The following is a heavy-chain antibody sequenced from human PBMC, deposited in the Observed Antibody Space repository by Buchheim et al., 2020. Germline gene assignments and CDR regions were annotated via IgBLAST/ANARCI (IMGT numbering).Heavy chain of an antibody. V-gene: IGHV4-59*01. CDR2: IFYTGGT. J-gene: IGHJ4*02. D-gene: IGHD2-8*01. CDR3: ATFTYGLGHDF. Sequence: QVQLLESGPGRVKPSETLSLTCTVSGGSIKRYYWSWIRQPPGKRPEWIGYIFYTGGTNYNPSLKSRVIISVYPSKNQFSLRLNSVTAADTAVYYCATFTYGLGHDFWGQGTL. CDR1: GGSIKRYY.